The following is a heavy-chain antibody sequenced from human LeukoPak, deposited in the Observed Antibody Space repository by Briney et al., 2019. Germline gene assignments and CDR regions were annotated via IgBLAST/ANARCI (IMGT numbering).Heavy chain of an antibody. J-gene: IGHJ4*02. CDR2: INPDGSTT. V-gene: IGHV3-74*01. CDR1: GFTFGSYF. D-gene: IGHD3-22*01. Sequence: GGSLRLSCAASGFTFGSYFMHWLRQAPGKGLLWVSRINPDGSTTTYADSVKGRFTISRDNAKNTLYLHMSSLRAEDTALYYCARGRYYYDPLDYWGQGTLVTGSS. CDR3: ARGRYYYDPLDY.